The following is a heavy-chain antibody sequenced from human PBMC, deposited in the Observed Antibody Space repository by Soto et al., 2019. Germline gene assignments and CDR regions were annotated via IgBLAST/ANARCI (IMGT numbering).Heavy chain of an antibody. D-gene: IGHD5-12*01. J-gene: IGHJ6*02. CDR3: ARAPTGGYSGYDDYHHYRLAV. V-gene: IGHV4-59*01. Sequence: SETLCLTCTVSGGSISSYYWSWCRQPPGKGLEWIGYIYYSGSTNYNPSLKSRVTISVDTSKNQFSLKLSSVTAADTAVYYCARAPTGGYSGYDDYHHYRLAVPGQGTTVTVSS. CDR1: GGSISSYY. CDR2: IYYSGST.